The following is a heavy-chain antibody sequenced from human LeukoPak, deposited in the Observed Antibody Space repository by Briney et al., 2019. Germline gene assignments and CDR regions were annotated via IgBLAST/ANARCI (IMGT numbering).Heavy chain of an antibody. D-gene: IGHD2-15*01. CDR2: INPSGSYT. Sequence: ASVRVSCKASGFTFTSYYMHWVRQAPGQGLEWMGIINPSGSYTSYAQKFQGRVTMTRDTSTSTVYMELSSLRSEDTAVYYCARDNSGGSTWWFDPWGQGTLVTVSS. CDR3: ARDNSGGSTWWFDP. J-gene: IGHJ5*02. V-gene: IGHV1-46*01. CDR1: GFTFTSYY.